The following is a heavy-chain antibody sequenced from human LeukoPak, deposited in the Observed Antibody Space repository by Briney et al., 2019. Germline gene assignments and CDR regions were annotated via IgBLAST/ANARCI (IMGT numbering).Heavy chain of an antibody. CDR2: IRYDGSNK. V-gene: IGHV3-30*02. D-gene: IGHD3-10*01. Sequence: GGSLRLSCAASGFTFSSYGMHWVRQAPGKGLEWVAFIRYDGSNKYYADSVKGRSTISRDNSKNTLYLQMNSLRAEDTAVYYCAKGDTLLWFGDHRGGWSDPWGQGTLVTVSS. J-gene: IGHJ5*02. CDR1: GFTFSSYG. CDR3: AKGDTLLWFGDHRGGWSDP.